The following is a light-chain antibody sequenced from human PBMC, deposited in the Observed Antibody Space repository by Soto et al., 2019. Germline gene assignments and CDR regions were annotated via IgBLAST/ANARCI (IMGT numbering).Light chain of an antibody. CDR1: QIVSSN. CDR3: QQRSNWVWT. CDR2: GAF. V-gene: IGKV3-15*01. J-gene: IGKJ1*01. Sequence: EIVMTQSPVTLSVSQGERATLSCRASQIVSSNLAWYQQKPGQAPSLLIYGAFTRATGIPARFSGTGSGTEFTLTISSLEPEDFAVYYCQQRSNWVWTFGQGTMV.